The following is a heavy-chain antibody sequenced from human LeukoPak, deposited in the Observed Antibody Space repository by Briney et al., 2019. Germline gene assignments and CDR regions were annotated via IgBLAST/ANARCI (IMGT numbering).Heavy chain of an antibody. CDR1: GGSISSHY. CDR2: IYYSGST. Sequence: SETLSLTCTVSGGSISSHYWSWIRQPPGKGLEWIGYIYYSGSTNYNPSLKSRVTISVDTSKNQFSLKLSSVTAADTAVYYCARSGRGLDEYCSDYWGQGTLVTVSS. V-gene: IGHV4-59*11. CDR3: ARSGRGLDEYCSDY. J-gene: IGHJ4*02. D-gene: IGHD3/OR15-3a*01.